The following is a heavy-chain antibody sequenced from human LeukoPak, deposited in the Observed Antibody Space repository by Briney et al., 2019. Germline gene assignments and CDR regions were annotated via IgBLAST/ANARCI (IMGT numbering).Heavy chain of an antibody. CDR1: GFTFSVYG. CDR2: ISNSGSTV. Sequence: PGGSLRLSCAASGFTFSVYGMNWVRQAPGKGLEWVSYISNSGSTVTYADSVKGRFTISRDNAKNSLYLQMSSLRVEDTAVYYCARVKWSSAWSGYWGQGVLSPSPQ. V-gene: IGHV3-48*01. J-gene: IGHJ4*02. D-gene: IGHD6-19*01. CDR3: ARVKWSSAWSGY.